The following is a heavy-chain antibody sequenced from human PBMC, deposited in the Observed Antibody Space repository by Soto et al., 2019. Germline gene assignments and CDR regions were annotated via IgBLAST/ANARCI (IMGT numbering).Heavy chain of an antibody. V-gene: IGHV4-31*03. CDR2: IYYSGST. J-gene: IGHJ4*02. D-gene: IGHD3-22*01. Sequence: SETLSLTCTVSGVSISSGNYYWSWIRQHPGKGLEWIGYIYYSGSTYYNPSLKSRVTISVDTSKNQFSLKLSSVTAADTAVYYCASTYYNASSGPFDYWGQGTLVTVS. CDR1: GVSISSGNYY. CDR3: ASTYYNASSGPFDY.